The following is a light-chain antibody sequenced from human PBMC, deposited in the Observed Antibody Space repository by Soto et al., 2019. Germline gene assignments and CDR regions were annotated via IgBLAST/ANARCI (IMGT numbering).Light chain of an antibody. CDR1: RTNIGSNT. Sequence: QLVLTQPPSASGTPGQRVTISCSGSRTNIGSNTVNWYQQFPGTAPKLLIYTINQRPSGVPDRFSGSRSGTSASLAISGLQSEDEANYYCASWDDSLNGVVFGGGTQLTVL. V-gene: IGLV1-44*01. CDR3: ASWDDSLNGVV. J-gene: IGLJ2*01. CDR2: TIN.